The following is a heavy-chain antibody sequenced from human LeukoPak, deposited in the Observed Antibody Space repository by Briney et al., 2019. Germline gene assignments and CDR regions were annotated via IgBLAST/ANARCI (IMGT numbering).Heavy chain of an antibody. J-gene: IGHJ4*02. Sequence: ASVKVSCKTSGYTFTSYYMHWVPQAPGQGLEWMGIINPSGGSTTYAQKFQGRVTMTRDTTTNTVYMELSSLRSEDTAVYYCARGYDSSSWYVRPRAPQQPTSPFDYWGRGTLVTVSS. CDR2: INPSGGST. CDR1: GYTFTSYY. V-gene: IGHV1-46*01. CDR3: ARGYDSSSWYVRPRAPQQPTSPFDY. D-gene: IGHD6-13*01.